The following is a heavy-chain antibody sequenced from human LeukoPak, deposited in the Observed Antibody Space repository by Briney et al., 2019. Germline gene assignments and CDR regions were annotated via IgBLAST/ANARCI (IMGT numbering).Heavy chain of an antibody. CDR2: IKHDGSEK. J-gene: IGHJ4*02. D-gene: IGHD3-22*01. CDR1: GFTFSSYW. CDR3: APTYYYESSGHQ. Sequence: GGSLRLSCAASGFTFSSYWMTWVRQAPGKGLEWVANIKHDGSEKYYVDSVKGRFAISRDNAKNSLYLQMNSLRAEDTAVYYCAPTYYYESSGHQGGQGTLVTVSA. V-gene: IGHV3-7*01.